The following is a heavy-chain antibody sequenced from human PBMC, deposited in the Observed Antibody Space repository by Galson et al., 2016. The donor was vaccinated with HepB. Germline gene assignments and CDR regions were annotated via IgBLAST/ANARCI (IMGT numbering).Heavy chain of an antibody. V-gene: IGHV3-53*01. J-gene: IGHJ5*02. D-gene: IGHD3-22*01. Sequence: SLRLSCAASGFIVSNDYMNWVRQAPGKGLEWLSVSYGDGSTYYAESVRGRFTISRDNSKNSVFLQMNNLRAEDTAVYFCAKVMNSGYPFSWGQGTLVTVSS. CDR1: GFIVSNDY. CDR3: AKVMNSGYPFS. CDR2: SYGDGST.